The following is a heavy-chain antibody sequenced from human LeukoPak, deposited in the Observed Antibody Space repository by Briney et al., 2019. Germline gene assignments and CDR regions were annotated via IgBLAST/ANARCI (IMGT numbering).Heavy chain of an antibody. CDR1: GFTVSSNY. J-gene: IGHJ6*02. Sequence: GGSLRLSCAASGFTVSSNYMSWVRQALGKGLEWVSVIYSGGSTYYADSVKGRFTISRDNSKNTLYLQMNSLRAEDTAVYYCAGTDYGDYSTGYYGMDVWGQGTTVTVSS. D-gene: IGHD4-17*01. CDR3: AGTDYGDYSTGYYGMDV. V-gene: IGHV3-66*01. CDR2: IYSGGST.